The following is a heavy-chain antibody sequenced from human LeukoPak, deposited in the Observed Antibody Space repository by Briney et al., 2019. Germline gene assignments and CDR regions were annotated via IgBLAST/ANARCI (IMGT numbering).Heavy chain of an antibody. CDR3: ARVKIFGVAISNWFDP. CDR2: ISAYNGDT. CDR1: GYTFTSHT. Sequence: ASVKVSCKASGYTFTSHTIMWVRQAPAQGLEWMGWISAYNGDTYYAQKFQGRATMTTDTSTSTAYMELRSLRSDDTAVYYCARVKIFGVAISNWFDPWGQGTLVTVSS. V-gene: IGHV1-18*01. J-gene: IGHJ5*02. D-gene: IGHD3-3*01.